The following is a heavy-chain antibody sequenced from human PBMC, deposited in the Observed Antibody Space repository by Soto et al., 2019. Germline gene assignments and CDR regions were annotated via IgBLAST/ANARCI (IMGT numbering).Heavy chain of an antibody. Sequence: GGSLRLSCAASGFKFDDYMMHWVRQAPGKGLEWISLISWEGGSIDYADSIKGRFTVSRDNSKTSLYLHMHSLTSDDTAFYFCAKEGNAGSYLDYWGQGTLVTVSS. CDR2: ISWEGGSI. D-gene: IGHD2-15*01. J-gene: IGHJ4*02. CDR3: AKEGNAGSYLDY. V-gene: IGHV3-43*01. CDR1: GFKFDDYM.